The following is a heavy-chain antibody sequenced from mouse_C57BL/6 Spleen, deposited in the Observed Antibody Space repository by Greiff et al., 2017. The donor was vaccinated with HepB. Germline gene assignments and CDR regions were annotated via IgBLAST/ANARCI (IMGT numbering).Heavy chain of an antibody. V-gene: IGHV5-17*01. CDR2: ISSGSSTI. CDR3: ARANWAYYYAMDY. Sequence: DVMLVESGGGLVKPGGSLKLSCAASGFTFSDYGMHWVRQAPEKGLEWVAYISSGSSTIYYADTVKGRFTISRDNAKNTLFLQMTSLRSEDTAMYYCARANWAYYYAMDYWGQGTSVTVSS. CDR1: GFTFSDYG. J-gene: IGHJ4*01. D-gene: IGHD4-1*01.